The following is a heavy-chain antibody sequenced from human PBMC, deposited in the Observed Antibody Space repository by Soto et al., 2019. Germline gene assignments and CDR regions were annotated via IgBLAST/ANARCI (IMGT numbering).Heavy chain of an antibody. D-gene: IGHD6-19*01. CDR2: IRRKANSYTT. CDR1: GLIFSDYH. J-gene: IGHJ6*02. CDR3: AMLGGWSGGSSGMDV. V-gene: IGHV3-72*01. Sequence: EVQLVESGGGLVQPGGSLRLSCAASGLIFSDYHMDWVRQAPGKGLEWVGRIRRKANSYTTEYAASVKGRFTISRDDSKKSRYLQMNRLKSEDTAVYYCAMLGGWSGGSSGMDVWGQGTTVTVSS.